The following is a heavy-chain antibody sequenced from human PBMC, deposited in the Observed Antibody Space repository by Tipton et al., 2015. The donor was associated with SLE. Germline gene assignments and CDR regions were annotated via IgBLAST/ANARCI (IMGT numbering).Heavy chain of an antibody. D-gene: IGHD1-14*01. CDR3: ARAQLTDSAHGDFDY. J-gene: IGHJ4*02. CDR1: GFTFSRNW. V-gene: IGHV3-74*01. CDR2: ISSDGSST. Sequence: SLRLSCAASGFTFSRNWMHWVRQAPGKGLVWVSRISSDGSSTTYADSVKGRFTISRDNAKNTLYLQMNSLRAEDTAVYYCARAQLTDSAHGDFDYWGQGTLVTVSS.